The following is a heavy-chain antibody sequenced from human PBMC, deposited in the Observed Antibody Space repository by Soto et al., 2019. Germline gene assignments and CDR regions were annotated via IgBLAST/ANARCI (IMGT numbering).Heavy chain of an antibody. CDR3: TSFYDFWSEFDY. V-gene: IGHV3-49*03. J-gene: IGHJ4*02. Sequence: GSLRLSCTGSGFDFCDFAINFFRHSPGKGLEWVGFIRSKAYGGTTEYAASVKGRFTISRDDSKSIAYLQMNSLKTEDTAVYYCTSFYDFWSEFDYWGQGTLVTVSS. CDR2: IRSKAYGGTT. D-gene: IGHD3-3*01. CDR1: GFDFCDFA.